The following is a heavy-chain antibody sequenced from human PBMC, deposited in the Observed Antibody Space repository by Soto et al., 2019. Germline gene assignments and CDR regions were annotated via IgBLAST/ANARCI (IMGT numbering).Heavy chain of an antibody. Sequence: QVQLVESGGGVVHPGRSLRLSYAASGFTFNSYGMHWVRQAPGKGLEWVAVISYDGSNKYYADSVKGRFTISRDNSKNTLYLQMNSLRAEDTAVYYCAKSMTTVTTSIWGQGTMVTVSS. CDR3: AKSMTTVTTSI. CDR1: GFTFNSYG. J-gene: IGHJ3*02. D-gene: IGHD4-17*01. V-gene: IGHV3-30*18. CDR2: ISYDGSNK.